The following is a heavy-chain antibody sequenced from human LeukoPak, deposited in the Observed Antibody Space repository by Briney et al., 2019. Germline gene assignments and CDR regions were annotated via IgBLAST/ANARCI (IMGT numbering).Heavy chain of an antibody. CDR3: ARGRNLRVYFDI. J-gene: IGHJ3*02. CDR1: GGSISSYY. D-gene: IGHD1-14*01. Sequence: SETLSLTCTVSGGSISSYYWSWIRQPAGKGLEWIGRIHTSGSTNYNPSLKSRVTMSVDTSKNQFSLILSSVTAADTAVYYCARGRNLRVYFDIWGQGTIVTVSS. V-gene: IGHV4-4*07. CDR2: IHTSGST.